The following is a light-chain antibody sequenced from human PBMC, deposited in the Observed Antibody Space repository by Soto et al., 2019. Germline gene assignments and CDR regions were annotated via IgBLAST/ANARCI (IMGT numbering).Light chain of an antibody. CDR1: QSISSY. CDR2: DAS. J-gene: IGKJ5*01. CDR3: QQYESLPLT. Sequence: DIQMTQSPSTLSASVGDRVTITCRASQSISSYLNWYQQKPGKAPKLLIYDASDLETGVPSRFSGSGAGTGCTCTISSLQPEDFETDYCQQYESLPLTFGQGTRLEIK. V-gene: IGKV1-33*01.